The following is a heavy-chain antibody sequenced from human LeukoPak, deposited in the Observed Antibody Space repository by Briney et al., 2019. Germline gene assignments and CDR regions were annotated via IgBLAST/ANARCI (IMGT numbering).Heavy chain of an antibody. D-gene: IGHD2-2*01. Sequence: SQTLSLTCTVSGGSISSGSYYWSWLRQPAGKGLEWIGRIYTSGSTNYNPSLKSRVTISVDTSKNQFSLKLSSVTAADTAVYYCARVDPYCSSTSCSFDYWGQGTLVTVSS. V-gene: IGHV4-61*02. CDR1: GGSISSGSYY. CDR3: ARVDPYCSSTSCSFDY. CDR2: IYTSGST. J-gene: IGHJ4*02.